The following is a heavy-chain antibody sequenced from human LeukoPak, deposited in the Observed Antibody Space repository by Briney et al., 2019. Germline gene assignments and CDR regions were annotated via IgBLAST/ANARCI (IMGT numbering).Heavy chain of an antibody. CDR2: IWYDGSNK. Sequence: PGRSLRLSCAASRFTFSSYGMHWVRQAPGKGPEWVAVIWYDGSNKYYADSVKGRFTISRDNSKNTLYLQMNSLRAEDTAVYYCAKVKRSGSYYVPPGAFDYWGQGTLVTVSS. CDR3: AKVKRSGSYYVPPGAFDY. V-gene: IGHV3-33*06. CDR1: RFTFSSYG. D-gene: IGHD1-26*01. J-gene: IGHJ4*02.